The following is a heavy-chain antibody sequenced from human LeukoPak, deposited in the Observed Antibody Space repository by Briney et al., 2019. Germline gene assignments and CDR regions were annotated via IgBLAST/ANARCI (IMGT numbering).Heavy chain of an antibody. CDR2: MNPSGST. CDR1: GGSFSGYY. CDR3: ARGRQDVTMIVVVMTAVSYYLDV. Sequence: PSESLSLTCAVYGGSFSGYYWTWIRQTPEKGLEWIGEMNPSGSTNYNPSLKSRVTISVDTSENRFSLELSSVTAADTAVYYCARGRQDVTMIVVVMTAVSYYLDVWGKGTTVTVS. J-gene: IGHJ6*03. D-gene: IGHD3-22*01. V-gene: IGHV4-34*01.